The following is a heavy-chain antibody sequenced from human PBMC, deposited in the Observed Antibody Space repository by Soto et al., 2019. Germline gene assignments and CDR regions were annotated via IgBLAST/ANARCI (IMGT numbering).Heavy chain of an antibody. CDR3: ARVVGALGPWFDP. CDR2: ISAYNYNT. V-gene: IGHV1-18*01. Sequence: QVQLVQSGAEVKKPGASVKVSCKASGYTFTSYGLSWVRQAPGQGLEWMGRISAYNYNTNYAQKLQGRVTMTTDTSTSTPYMELRSLRSAYTAVYSCARVVGALGPWFDPWRHRTLVTVSS. CDR1: GYTFTSYG. J-gene: IGHJ5*02. D-gene: IGHD1-26*01.